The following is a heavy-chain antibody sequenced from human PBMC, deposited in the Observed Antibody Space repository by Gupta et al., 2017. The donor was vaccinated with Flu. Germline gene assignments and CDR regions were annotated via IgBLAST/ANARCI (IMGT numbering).Heavy chain of an antibody. CDR3: ATVTTGC. D-gene: IGHD4-17*01. CDR2: INPDGSST. J-gene: IGHJ4*02. CDR1: TFSGSY. V-gene: IGHV3-74*03. Sequence: TFSGSYLQWVRQAPGKGLVWVSRINPDGSSTTYADSVKGRFTISRDNAKNTLYLQMNSLGADDTAVYYCATVTTGCWGQGTLVTVSS.